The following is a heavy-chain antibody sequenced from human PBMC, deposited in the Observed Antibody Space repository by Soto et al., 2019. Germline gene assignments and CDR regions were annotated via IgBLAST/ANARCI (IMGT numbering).Heavy chain of an antibody. CDR3: ATAEVDY. CDR2: MTGDGRTT. J-gene: IGHJ4*02. Sequence: GXLRLSCPASGFTFCDYWMHWVRQPPGKGPEWVSRMTGDGRTTQYADSVKGRFTASRDNAKSTLYLQMNSLRAEDTAVYYCATAEVDYWGPGTLVTVYS. V-gene: IGHV3-74*03. CDR1: GFTFCDYW.